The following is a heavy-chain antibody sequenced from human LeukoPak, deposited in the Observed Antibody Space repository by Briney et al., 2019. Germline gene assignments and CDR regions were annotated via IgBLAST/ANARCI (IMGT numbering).Heavy chain of an antibody. Sequence: QSGGPLRLSCAASGFTFSSYGMHWVRQAPDKGLEWVAVIWYDGSNKYYADSVKGRFTISRDNSKNTLYLQMNSLRAEDTAVYYCARDLSYDFWTPYYYYGMDVWGQGTTVTVSS. CDR2: IWYDGSNK. V-gene: IGHV3-33*01. CDR3: ARDLSYDFWTPYYYYGMDV. J-gene: IGHJ6*02. CDR1: GFTFSSYG. D-gene: IGHD3-3*01.